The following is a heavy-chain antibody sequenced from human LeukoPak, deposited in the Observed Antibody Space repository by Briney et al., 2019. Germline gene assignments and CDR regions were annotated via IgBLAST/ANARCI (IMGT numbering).Heavy chain of an antibody. CDR3: ARDAPSYYGAPFDY. J-gene: IGHJ4*02. Sequence: SETLSLTCTVSGGSVSSGSYCWSWIRQPPGKGLEWIGYIYYSGSTNYNPSLKGRVTISVDTSKNQFSLKLSSVTAADTAVYYCARDAPSYYGAPFDYWGQGTLVTVSS. CDR2: IYYSGST. D-gene: IGHD1-26*01. V-gene: IGHV4-61*01. CDR1: GGSVSSGSYC.